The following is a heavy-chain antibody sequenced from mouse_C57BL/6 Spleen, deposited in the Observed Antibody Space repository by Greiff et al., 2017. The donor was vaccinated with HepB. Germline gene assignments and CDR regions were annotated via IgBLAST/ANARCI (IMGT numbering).Heavy chain of an antibody. Sequence: QVQLQQPGTELVKPGASVKLSCKASGYTFTSYWMHWVKQRPGQGLEWIGNINPSNGGTNYNEKFKSKDTLNVDKSSSTAYMQLSSLTSEDSAVYYCARQLRLVDFGIGFAYWGQGTLVTVSA. CDR3: ARQLRLVDFGIGFAY. CDR1: GYTFTSYW. J-gene: IGHJ3*01. D-gene: IGHD3-2*02. V-gene: IGHV1-53*01. CDR2: INPSNGGT.